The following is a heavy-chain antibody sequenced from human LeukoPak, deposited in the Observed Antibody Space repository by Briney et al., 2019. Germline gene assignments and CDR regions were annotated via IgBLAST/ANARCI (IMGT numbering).Heavy chain of an antibody. CDR2: IYYSGTT. CDR3: ARVEWELPFDY. CDR1: GGSISNNSYF. D-gene: IGHD1-26*01. V-gene: IGHV4-39*07. J-gene: IGHJ4*02. Sequence: PSETLSLTCTVSGGSISNNSYFWGWIRQPPGKGLEWIGNIYYSGTTYYNPSLKSRVTISVDTSKNQFSLKLSSVTAADTAVYYCARVEWELPFDYWGQGTLVTVSS.